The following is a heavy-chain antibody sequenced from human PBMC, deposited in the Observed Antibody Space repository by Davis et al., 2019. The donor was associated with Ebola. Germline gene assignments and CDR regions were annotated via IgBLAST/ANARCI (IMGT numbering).Heavy chain of an antibody. CDR3: AKSGASHSSSYSTKDLNWYFDL. D-gene: IGHD6-13*01. J-gene: IGHJ2*01. CDR2: ISYGSNK. V-gene: IGHV3-30-3*02. CDR1: GFTFSSYA. Sequence: PGGSLRPSCPPSGFTFSSYAMHWVRQAPGKGLEWVAVISYGSNKYYADSVKGRFTISRDNSKNTLYLQMNSLRAEDTAVYYCAKSGASHSSSYSTKDLNWYFDLWGRGTLVTVSS.